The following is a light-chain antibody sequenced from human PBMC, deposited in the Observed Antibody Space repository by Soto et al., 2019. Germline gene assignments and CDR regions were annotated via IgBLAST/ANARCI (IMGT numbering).Light chain of an antibody. Sequence: IQMPQSPSTLSGSLGDRFTVTCLASQTISSWLAWYQQKPGKAPKLLIYQASTLESGVPSRFTGSGSGTEFTLTINSLQSDDFATYYCQQYNAAFGQGTRLETK. V-gene: IGKV1-5*03. J-gene: IGKJ5*01. CDR2: QAS. CDR3: QQYNAA. CDR1: QTISSW.